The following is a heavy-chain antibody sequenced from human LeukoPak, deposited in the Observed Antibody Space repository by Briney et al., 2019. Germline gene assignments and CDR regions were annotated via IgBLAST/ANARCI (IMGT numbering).Heavy chain of an antibody. V-gene: IGHV1-69*05. Sequence: ASVKVSCKASGGTFSSYAISWVRQAPGQGLEWMGGIIPIFGTANYAQKFQGGVTITTDESTSTAYMELSSLRSEDTAVYYCASLSHSGFNAFDIWGQGTMVTVSS. CDR1: GGTFSSYA. D-gene: IGHD3-22*01. CDR2: IIPIFGTA. CDR3: ASLSHSGFNAFDI. J-gene: IGHJ3*02.